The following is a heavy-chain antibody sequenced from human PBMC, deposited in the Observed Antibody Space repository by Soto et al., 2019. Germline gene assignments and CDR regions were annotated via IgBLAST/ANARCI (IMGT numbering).Heavy chain of an antibody. D-gene: IGHD2-8*01. CDR1: GNPFEAFP. V-gene: IGHV3-23*01. J-gene: IGHJ3*01. Sequence: EVQLLESGGDLVHPGGTLILSGVVSGNPFEAFPIRGSARPRGKGLGWVSAIGPFEAHAPAYAASVKGRFTISRDNSRNILFLQMTNLRAGDTGVYYCARDAIPYNGRDDAFDLWGQGTVVTVSS. CDR3: ARDAIPYNGRDDAFDL. CDR2: IGPFEAHAP.